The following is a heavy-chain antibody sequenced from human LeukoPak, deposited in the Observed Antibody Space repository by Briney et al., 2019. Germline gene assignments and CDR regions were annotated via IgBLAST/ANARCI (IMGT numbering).Heavy chain of an antibody. V-gene: IGHV4-38-2*02. D-gene: IGHD6-19*01. CDR2: INHSGST. J-gene: IGHJ4*02. CDR3: ARHRSSGWYYFDY. CDR1: GYSISSGYY. Sequence: SETLSLTCNVSGYSISSGYYWSWIRQPPGKGLEWIGEINHSGSTNYNPSLKSRVTISVDTSKNQFSLKLSSVTAADTAVYYCARHRSSGWYYFDYWGQGTLVTVSS.